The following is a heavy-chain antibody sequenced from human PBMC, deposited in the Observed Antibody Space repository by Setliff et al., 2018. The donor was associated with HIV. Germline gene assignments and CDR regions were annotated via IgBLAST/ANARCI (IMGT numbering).Heavy chain of an antibody. V-gene: IGHV1-69*05. D-gene: IGHD6-19*01. Sequence: SVKVSCKASGDTFNNCAVTWVRQAPGQGLEWMGGSIPLFGTTNYAQKFQGRVTLTTDELMNTAYMELSSLRSEDTAVYYCASGSGWSDSYYSAMDIWGQGTTVTVSS. CDR1: GDTFNNCA. J-gene: IGHJ6*02. CDR3: ASGSGWSDSYYSAMDI. CDR2: SIPLFGTT.